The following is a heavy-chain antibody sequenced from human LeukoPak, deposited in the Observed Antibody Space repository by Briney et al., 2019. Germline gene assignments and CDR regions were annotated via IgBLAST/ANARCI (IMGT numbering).Heavy chain of an antibody. CDR1: GFTFSSYE. Sequence: TTGGSPRLSCAASGFTFSSYEMNWVRQAPGKGLEWVGRIKSKTDGGTTDYAAPVKGRFTISRDDSKNTLYLQMNSLKTEDTAVYYCTSTTDGDYWGQGTLVTVSS. D-gene: IGHD1-14*01. CDR3: TSTTDGDY. J-gene: IGHJ4*02. CDR2: IKSKTDGGTT. V-gene: IGHV3-15*01.